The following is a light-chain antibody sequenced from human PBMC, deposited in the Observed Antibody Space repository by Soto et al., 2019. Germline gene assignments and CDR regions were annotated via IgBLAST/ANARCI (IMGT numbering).Light chain of an antibody. J-gene: IGKJ1*01. V-gene: IGKV3-11*01. CDR1: QSVTNY. CDR2: DAS. Sequence: EIELTQSPGTLSLSPGERATLTCRASQSVTNYIAWYQQRPGQAPRLLIYDASNRATGVPARFSGSRSGTDFTLTISDLEPADFGLYYCQQRLNWPPGFGQGTKVDI. CDR3: QQRLNWPPG.